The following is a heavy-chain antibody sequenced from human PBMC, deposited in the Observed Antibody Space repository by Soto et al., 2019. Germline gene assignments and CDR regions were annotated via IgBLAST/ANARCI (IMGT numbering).Heavy chain of an antibody. CDR2: ITGGGGST. Sequence: GGSLRLSCAASGFTFSSYAMSWVRQAPGKGLEWISSITGGGGSTYYADSVKGRFTISRDNAKNSLYLQMNSLRAEDTAVYYCARVSLDDAFDIWGQGTMVTVSS. V-gene: IGHV3-23*01. J-gene: IGHJ3*02. D-gene: IGHD1-1*01. CDR1: GFTFSSYA. CDR3: ARVSLDDAFDI.